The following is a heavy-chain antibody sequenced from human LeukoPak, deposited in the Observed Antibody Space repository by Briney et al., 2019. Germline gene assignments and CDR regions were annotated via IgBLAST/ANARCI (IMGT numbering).Heavy chain of an antibody. D-gene: IGHD4/OR15-4a*01. CDR2: IYTSGST. J-gene: IGHJ5*02. V-gene: IGHV4-61*02. Sequence: SQTLSLTCTVSGGSISSGSYYWSWIRQPAGKGLEWIGRIYTSGSTNYNPSLKSRVTISVDTSKNQLSPKLSSVTAADTAVYYCARVRAANYPGIWFDPWGQGTLVTVSS. CDR3: ARVRAANYPGIWFDP. CDR1: GGSISSGSYY.